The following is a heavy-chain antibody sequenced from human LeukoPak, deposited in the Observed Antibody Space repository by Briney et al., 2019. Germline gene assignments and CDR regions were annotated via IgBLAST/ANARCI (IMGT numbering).Heavy chain of an antibody. CDR1: GYTFTSYY. Sequence: ASVKVSSKASGYTFTSYYMHWVRQAPGQGLEWMGIINPSGGSTSYAQKFQGRVTITRDTSASRAYMELSSLRSEDTAVYYCAGTYYYDSSGYYPAFDYWGQGTLVTVSS. D-gene: IGHD3-22*01. J-gene: IGHJ4*02. CDR2: INPSGGST. CDR3: AGTYYYDSSGYYPAFDY. V-gene: IGHV1-46*01.